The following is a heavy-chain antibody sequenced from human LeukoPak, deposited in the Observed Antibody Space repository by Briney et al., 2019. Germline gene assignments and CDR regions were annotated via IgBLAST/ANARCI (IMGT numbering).Heavy chain of an antibody. V-gene: IGHV4-39*07. CDR3: ARGSYSSGWYSRGYFQH. D-gene: IGHD6-19*01. Sequence: SEALSLTCTVSGDSISSGDYYWSWLRQPPGKGLEWIGEINHSGSTNYNPSLKSRVTISVDTSKNQFSLKLSSVTAADTAVYYCARGSYSSGWYSRGYFQHWGRGTLVTVSS. J-gene: IGHJ1*01. CDR1: GDSISSGDYY. CDR2: INHSGST.